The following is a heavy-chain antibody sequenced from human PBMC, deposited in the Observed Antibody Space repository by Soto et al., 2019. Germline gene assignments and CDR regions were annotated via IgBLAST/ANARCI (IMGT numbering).Heavy chain of an antibody. CDR1: GGTFSSYA. CDR2: IIPSLGTA. V-gene: IGHV1-69*13. J-gene: IGHJ6*02. Sequence: AAVKVSCKASGGTFSSYASSWVRQAPGQGLEWMGGIIPSLGTANYAQKFQGRVTITADESTSTADMELSSLRSGDTAVYYCARGFTRVRGVGGYYYGMDVWGQGTTVTVSS. CDR3: ARGFTRVRGVGGYYYGMDV. D-gene: IGHD3-10*01.